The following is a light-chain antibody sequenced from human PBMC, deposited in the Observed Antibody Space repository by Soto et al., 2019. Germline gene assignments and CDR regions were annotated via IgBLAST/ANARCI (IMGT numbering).Light chain of an antibody. V-gene: IGKV3-20*01. CDR1: QSVSSTY. Sequence: EIVLTQSPGTLSLSPGERATLSCRASQSVSSTYLGWYQQKPGQAPRLLIYGASSRATGIPDRFSGSGSGTDFTLTISRLEPEDFAVYYCQQYDSAPQTFGQGTKVEIK. CDR3: QQYDSAPQT. J-gene: IGKJ1*01. CDR2: GAS.